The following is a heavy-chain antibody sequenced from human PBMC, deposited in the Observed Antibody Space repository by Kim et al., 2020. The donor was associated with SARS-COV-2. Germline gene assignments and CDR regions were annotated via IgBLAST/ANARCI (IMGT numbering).Heavy chain of an antibody. CDR3: EASDY. CDR1: GFTFSRYA. Sequence: GGSPRLSCAASGFTFSRYAMSWARQAPGKGLEWVSTISDSGLGTHYADSVKGRLTISRDNSKSTLFLQMNSLRAEDTAVYYCEASDYWGQGSLVTVSS. J-gene: IGHJ4*02. V-gene: IGHV3-23*01. CDR2: ISDSGLGT.